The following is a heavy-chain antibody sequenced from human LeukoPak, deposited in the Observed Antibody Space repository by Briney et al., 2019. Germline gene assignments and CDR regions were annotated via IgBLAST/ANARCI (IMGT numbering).Heavy chain of an antibody. CDR2: ISPTGSTT. CDR3: ARGPSSNWSGLDF. D-gene: IGHD6-13*01. Sequence: GGSLRLSCAASGFTFSSYWMTWVRQTPGKGLVWVSRISPTGSTTSYADSVKGRFTVSRDNAKNTLYLQVNNLRAEDTAVYYCARGPSSNWSGLDFWGQGTLLTVSS. V-gene: IGHV3-74*01. CDR1: GFTFSSYW. J-gene: IGHJ4*02.